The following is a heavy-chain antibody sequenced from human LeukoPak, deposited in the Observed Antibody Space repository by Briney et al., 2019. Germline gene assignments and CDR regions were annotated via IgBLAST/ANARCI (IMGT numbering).Heavy chain of an antibody. D-gene: IGHD3-3*01. CDR1: GFTFSDYY. V-gene: IGHV4-39*01. CDR3: ARQSYYDFWSGGMYYFDY. J-gene: IGHJ4*02. Sequence: GSLRLSCAASGFTFSDYYMSWIRQPPGKGLEWIGSIYYSGSTYYNPSLKSRVTISVDTSKNQFSLKLSSVTAADTAVYYCARQSYYDFWSGGMYYFDYWGQGTLVTVSS. CDR2: IYYSGST.